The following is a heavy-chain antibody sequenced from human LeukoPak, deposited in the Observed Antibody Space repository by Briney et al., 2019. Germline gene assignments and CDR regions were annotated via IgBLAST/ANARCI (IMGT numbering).Heavy chain of an antibody. V-gene: IGHV1-2*02. J-gene: IGHJ4*02. CDR2: INSNSGGT. CDR1: GYPFTDDY. CDR3: AREKSSGPAFDN. D-gene: IGHD3-22*01. Sequence: GASVPVSCRASGYPFTDDYMHWVRQAPGKGLEWMGWINSNSGGTHSAQKFQCRVTMTRDTSMSTAYMEMSRLRTDDTAVYYCAREKSSGPAFDNWGQGALGIVSS.